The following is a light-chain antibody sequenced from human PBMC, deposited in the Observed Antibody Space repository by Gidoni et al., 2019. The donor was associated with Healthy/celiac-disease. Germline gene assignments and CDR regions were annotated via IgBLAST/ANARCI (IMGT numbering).Light chain of an antibody. CDR1: KSSSSY. CDR2: AAS. CDR3: QQSYSTYRT. V-gene: IGKV1-39*01. J-gene: IGKJ4*01. Sequence: DIQMTQSPSSLSASVGDRVTITCRASKSSSSYLNWYQQKPGKAPKLLIYAASSLQSGVPSRFSGSGSGKDFTLTISRLQPEDFATYYCQQSYSTYRTFGGGTKVEIK.